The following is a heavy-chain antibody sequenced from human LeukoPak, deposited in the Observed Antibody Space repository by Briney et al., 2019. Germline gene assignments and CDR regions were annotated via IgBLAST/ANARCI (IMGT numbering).Heavy chain of an antibody. J-gene: IGHJ3*02. D-gene: IGHD3-22*01. CDR1: GFTFDDYG. CDR2: INWNGGST. V-gene: IGHV3-20*04. Sequence: PGGSLRLSCAASGFTFDDYGMSWVCQAPGKGLEWVSGINWNGGSTGYADSVKGRFTISRDNAKNSLYLQMNSQRAEDTALYYCARDAHTYYYDSSGCLAIWGQGTMVTVSS. CDR3: ARDAHTYYYDSSGCLAI.